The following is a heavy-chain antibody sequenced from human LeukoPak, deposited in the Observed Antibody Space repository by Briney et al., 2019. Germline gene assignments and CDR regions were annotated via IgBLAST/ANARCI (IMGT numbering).Heavy chain of an antibody. CDR1: GYTFTGYY. CDR3: ARGAGGYSYGYGIDY. Sequence: ASVKVSCKASGYTFTGYYMHWVRQAPGQGLEWMGWINPNSGGTNYAQKFQGRVTKTRDTSISTAYMELSRLRSDDTAVYYCARGAGGYSYGYGIDYWGQGTLVTVSS. CDR2: INPNSGGT. J-gene: IGHJ4*02. V-gene: IGHV1-2*02. D-gene: IGHD5-18*01.